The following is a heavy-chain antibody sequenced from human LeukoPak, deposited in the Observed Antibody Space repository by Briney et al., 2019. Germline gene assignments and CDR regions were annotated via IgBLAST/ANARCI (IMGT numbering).Heavy chain of an antibody. CDR3: AKGMSTLTTTFFDY. J-gene: IGHJ4*02. D-gene: IGHD5-24*01. V-gene: IGHV3-23*01. CDR2: ISGSGGST. Sequence: GGSLRLSCAASGFTFSNYAMSWVRQAPGKGLEWVSLISGSGGSTYYAASVKGRFSISRENSINTLYLQMTSLRAEDTAVYFCAKGMSTLTTTFFDYWGQGTLVTVSS. CDR1: GFTFSNYA.